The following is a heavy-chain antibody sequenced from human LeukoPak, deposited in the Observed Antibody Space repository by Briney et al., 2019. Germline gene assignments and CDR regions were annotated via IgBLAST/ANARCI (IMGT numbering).Heavy chain of an antibody. D-gene: IGHD2-2*01. CDR2: IHHSGSV. Sequence: SETLSLTCAVSGGSLTGYFWTWIRQAPGKGLEWIGEIHHSGSVDYNPSLKSRLTISLHVSKRQFSLKLTSVTATDTAIYFCARVKSTATSYAWDYWGQGTLVTVSS. J-gene: IGHJ4*02. CDR3: ARVKSTATSYAWDY. V-gene: IGHV4-34*01. CDR1: GGSLTGYF.